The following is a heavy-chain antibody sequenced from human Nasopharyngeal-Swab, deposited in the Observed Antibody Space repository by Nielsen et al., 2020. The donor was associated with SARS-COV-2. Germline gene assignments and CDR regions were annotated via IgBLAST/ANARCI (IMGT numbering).Heavy chain of an antibody. CDR3: ARIRASTAVVDY. J-gene: IGHJ4*02. D-gene: IGHD5-18*01. CDR2: IDWDDDK. V-gene: IGHV2-70*11. CDR1: GFSLSPSGMC. Sequence: SGHTLAKPPHPLTLTCTFPGFSLSPSGMCVSWIRQPPGKALEWLARIDWDDDKYYSTSLKTRLTISKDTSKNQVVLTMTNMDPLDTATYYCARIRASTAVVDYWGQGTLVTVSA.